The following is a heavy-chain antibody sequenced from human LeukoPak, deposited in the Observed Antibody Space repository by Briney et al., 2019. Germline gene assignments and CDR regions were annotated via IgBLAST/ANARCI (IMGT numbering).Heavy chain of an antibody. Sequence: GGSLRLSCAASGFTFSSYGMHWVRQAPGKGLEWVAVISYDGSNKYYADSVKGRFTISRDNSKNTLYLQMNSLRAEDTAVYYCARGVAARPPFDYWGQGTLVTVSS. V-gene: IGHV3-30*03. J-gene: IGHJ4*02. CDR1: GFTFSSYG. CDR3: ARGVAARPPFDY. CDR2: ISYDGSNK. D-gene: IGHD6-6*01.